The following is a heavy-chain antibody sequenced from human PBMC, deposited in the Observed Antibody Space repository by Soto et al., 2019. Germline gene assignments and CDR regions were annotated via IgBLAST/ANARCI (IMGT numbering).Heavy chain of an antibody. CDR2: IYYSGST. V-gene: IGHV4-31*03. D-gene: IGHD2-2*01. Sequence: SETLSLTCTVSGGSISSGGYYWSWIRQHPGKGLEWIGYIYYSGSTYYNPSLKSRVTISVDTSKNQFSLKLSSVTAADTAVYYCARGIVVVPAGVGNWFDPWGQGTLVTVSS. J-gene: IGHJ5*02. CDR3: ARGIVVVPAGVGNWFDP. CDR1: GGSISSGGYY.